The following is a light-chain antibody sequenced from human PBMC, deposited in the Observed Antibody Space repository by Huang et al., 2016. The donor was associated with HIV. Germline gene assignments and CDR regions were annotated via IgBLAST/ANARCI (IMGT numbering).Light chain of an antibody. V-gene: IGKV3-15*01. CDR3: QQYNNWPWT. Sequence: EIVMTQSPATLSVSPGERVTLSCRASQSVSNDVAWYQQKPGQAPRLLIYGATNRPTGIPGGFSGSGSGTEFTLTISSLQSEDFAIYYCQQYNNWPWTFGQGTKVDIK. J-gene: IGKJ1*01. CDR1: QSVSND. CDR2: GAT.